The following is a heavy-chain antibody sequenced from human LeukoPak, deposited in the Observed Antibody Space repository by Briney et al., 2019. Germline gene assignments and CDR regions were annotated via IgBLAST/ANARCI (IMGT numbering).Heavy chain of an antibody. J-gene: IGHJ4*02. Sequence: PGGSLRLSCAASGFTFSNYEMNWVRQAPGKGLEWLSYISGSGYTIYYADSVKGRFTISRDNAKNSLYLQVISLRAEDTAVYYCARNLMGATIPFDYWGQGTLVTVSS. CDR1: GFTFSNYE. V-gene: IGHV3-48*03. CDR2: ISGSGYTI. D-gene: IGHD5-12*01. CDR3: ARNLMGATIPFDY.